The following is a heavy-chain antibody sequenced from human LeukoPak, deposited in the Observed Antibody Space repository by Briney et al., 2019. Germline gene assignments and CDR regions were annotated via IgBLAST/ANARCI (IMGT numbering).Heavy chain of an antibody. D-gene: IGHD2-15*01. Sequence: GGSLRLSCAASGFTFSSYGMHWVRQAPGKGLEWVAVISYDGSNKYYADSVKGRFTISRDNSKSTLYLQMNSLRAEDTAVYYCAKEKLVVVAATFDYYFDYWGQGTLVTVSS. J-gene: IGHJ4*02. CDR3: AKEKLVVVAATFDYYFDY. V-gene: IGHV3-30*18. CDR2: ISYDGSNK. CDR1: GFTFSSYG.